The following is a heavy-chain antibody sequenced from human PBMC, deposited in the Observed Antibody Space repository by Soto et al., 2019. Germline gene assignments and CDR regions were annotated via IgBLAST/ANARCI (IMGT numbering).Heavy chain of an antibody. CDR3: ASRRELLWFGELGYY. D-gene: IGHD3-10*01. Sequence: VQLLESGGGLVQPGGSLRLSCAASGFTFSSYAMSWVRQAPGKGLEWVSAISGSGGSTYYADSVKGRFTISRDNSKNTLYLQMNSLRAEDTAVYYCASRRELLWFGELGYYWGQGTLVTVSS. J-gene: IGHJ4*02. CDR2: ISGSGGST. CDR1: GFTFSSYA. V-gene: IGHV3-23*01.